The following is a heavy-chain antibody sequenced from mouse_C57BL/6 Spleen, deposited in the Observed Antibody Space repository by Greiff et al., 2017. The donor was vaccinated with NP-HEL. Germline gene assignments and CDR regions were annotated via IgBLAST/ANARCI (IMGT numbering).Heavy chain of an antibody. Sequence: EVQRVESGGDLVKPGGSLKLSCAASGFTFSSYGMSWVRQTPDKRLEWVATISSGGSYTYYPDSVKGRSTISRDNAKNTLYLQMSSLKSEDTAMYYCARHGDGYTYYAMDYWGQGTSLTVSS. J-gene: IGHJ4*01. V-gene: IGHV5-6*01. CDR1: GFTFSSYG. CDR2: ISSGGSYT. D-gene: IGHD2-3*01. CDR3: ARHGDGYTYYAMDY.